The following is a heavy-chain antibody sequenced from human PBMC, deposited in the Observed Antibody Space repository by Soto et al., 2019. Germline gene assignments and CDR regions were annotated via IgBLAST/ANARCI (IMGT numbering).Heavy chain of an antibody. CDR1: GYTFTSYA. CDR3: AREGYYDSSGYNWFDP. D-gene: IGHD3-22*01. V-gene: IGHV1-3*01. J-gene: IGHJ5*02. CDR2: INAGNGNT. Sequence: ASVKVSCKAPGYTFTSYAMHWVRQAPGQRLEWMGWINAGNGNTKYSQKFQGRVTITRDTSASTAYMELSSLRSEDTAVYYCAREGYYDSSGYNWFDPWGQGTLVTVSS.